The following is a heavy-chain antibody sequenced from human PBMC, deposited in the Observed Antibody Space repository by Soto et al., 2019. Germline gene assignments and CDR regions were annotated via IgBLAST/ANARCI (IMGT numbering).Heavy chain of an antibody. J-gene: IGHJ6*03. CDR3: VSGIVVVPAAMPFDYYYMDV. Sequence: QVQLVESGGGLVKPGGSLRLSCAASGFTFSDYYMSWIRQAPGKGLEWVSYISSSGSTIYYADSVKGRFTISRDNAKNSLYLQMNSLRAEDTAVYYCVSGIVVVPAAMPFDYYYMDVWGKGTTVTVSS. D-gene: IGHD2-2*01. CDR1: GFTFSDYY. V-gene: IGHV3-11*01. CDR2: ISSSGSTI.